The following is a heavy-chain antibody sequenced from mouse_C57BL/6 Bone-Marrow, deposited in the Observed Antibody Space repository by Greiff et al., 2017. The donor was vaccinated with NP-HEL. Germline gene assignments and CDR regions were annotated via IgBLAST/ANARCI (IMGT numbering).Heavy chain of an antibody. CDR3: ARSIYYEYADDTCYAMDY. CDR2: IRNKANGYTT. V-gene: IGHV7-3*01. D-gene: IGHD2-4*01. Sequence: EVKLVESGGGLVQPGGSLSLSCAASGFTFTDYYMSWVRQPPGKALEWLGFIRNKANGYTTEYSASVKGRFTISRDNSQSILYLQMNALRAEDSATYYCARSIYYEYADDTCYAMDYWGQGTAVTVSA. J-gene: IGHJ4*01. CDR1: GFTFTDYY.